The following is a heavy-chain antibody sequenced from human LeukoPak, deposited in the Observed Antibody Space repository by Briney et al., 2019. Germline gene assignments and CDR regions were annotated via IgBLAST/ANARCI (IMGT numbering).Heavy chain of an antibody. CDR3: AKGPQSTYYYYMDV. Sequence: PGGSLRLSCAASGFTFSSYGMSWARQAPGKGLEWVSGISGSGGSTYYADSVEGRFTISRDNSKNTLYLQMNSLRAEDTAVYYCAKGPQSTYYYYMDVWGKGTTVTVSS. D-gene: IGHD2-2*01. J-gene: IGHJ6*03. V-gene: IGHV3-23*01. CDR2: ISGSGGST. CDR1: GFTFSSYG.